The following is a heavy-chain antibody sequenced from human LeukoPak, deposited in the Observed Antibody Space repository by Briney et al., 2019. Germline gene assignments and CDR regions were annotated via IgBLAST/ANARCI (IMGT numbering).Heavy chain of an antibody. J-gene: IGHJ6*02. CDR2: IYTRGST. V-gene: IGHV4-4*07. CDR3: ARVVPAAPEGIYYYGMDV. CDR1: HGYFCSFY. Sequence: GTLSLTRTVSHGYFCSFYCRSIRQRARDGLECIVRIYTRGSTNYNPSLKSRVTMSVDTSKNQFSLKLSSVTAADTAVYYCARVVPAAPEGIYYYGMDVWGQGTTVTVSS. D-gene: IGHD2-2*01.